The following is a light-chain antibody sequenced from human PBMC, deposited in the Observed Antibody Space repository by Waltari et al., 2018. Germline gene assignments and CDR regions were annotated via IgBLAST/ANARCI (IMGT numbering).Light chain of an antibody. CDR1: RSIITY. V-gene: IGKV1-39*01. CDR2: GAS. J-gene: IGKJ2*01. CDR3: QQSYSSPYT. Sequence: DIQMTQSPSSLSASVGDRVTITCRASRSIITYLNWYQQKPGKAPNLLISGASSLHSGVPSRFSGSGSGTDFTRTISSLQPEDFAIYYCQQSYSSPYTFGQGTKVE.